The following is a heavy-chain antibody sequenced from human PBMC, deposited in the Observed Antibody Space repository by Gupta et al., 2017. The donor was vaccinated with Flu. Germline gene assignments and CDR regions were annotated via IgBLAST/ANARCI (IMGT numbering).Heavy chain of an antibody. Sequence: QLQLQESGPGLVKPSETLSLTCTVSGGSISSSSYYWGWIRQPPGKGLEWIGSIYYSGSTYYNPSLKRRVTISVDTSKNQFSLKLSSVTAADTAVYYCARHGGVRGVIINVGWFDPWGQGTLVTVSS. CDR2: IYYSGST. V-gene: IGHV4-39*01. CDR3: ARHGGVRGVIINVGWFDP. CDR1: GGSISSSSYY. D-gene: IGHD3-10*01. J-gene: IGHJ5*02.